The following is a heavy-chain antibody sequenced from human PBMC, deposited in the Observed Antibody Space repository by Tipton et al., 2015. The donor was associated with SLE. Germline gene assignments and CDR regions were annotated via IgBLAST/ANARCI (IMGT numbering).Heavy chain of an antibody. D-gene: IGHD6-13*01. CDR3: ARGWSSSWYPPFDS. Sequence: TLSLTCYVTGVSISNYYWTWIRQSPGKGLEWIGNVYKNYNPSLESRVTISVDTSRNLFSLNLSSVTAAGTAVYYCARGWSSSWYPPFDSWGQGTLVNVSS. CDR2: VYKN. CDR1: GVSISNYY. V-gene: IGHV4-59*01. J-gene: IGHJ4*02.